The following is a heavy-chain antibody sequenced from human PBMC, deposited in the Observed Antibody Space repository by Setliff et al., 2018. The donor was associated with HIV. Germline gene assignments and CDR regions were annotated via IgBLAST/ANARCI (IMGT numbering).Heavy chain of an antibody. CDR3: ARQSGYSYGYPTYYFDY. J-gene: IGHJ4*02. CDR1: GGSISSYY. V-gene: IGHV4-59*08. CDR2: IYNSGST. D-gene: IGHD5-18*01. Sequence: PSETLSLTCTVSGGSISSYYWSWIRQPPGKGLEWIGYIYNSGSTNYNPSLKSRVTISVDTSKNQFSLKLSSVTAADTAVYYCARQSGYSYGYPTYYFDYWGQGTLVTVSS.